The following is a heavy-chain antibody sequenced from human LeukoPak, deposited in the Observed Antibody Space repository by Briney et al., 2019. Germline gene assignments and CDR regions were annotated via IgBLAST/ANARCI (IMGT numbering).Heavy chain of an antibody. J-gene: IGHJ3*02. CDR2: IYYSGST. Sequence: SETLSLTCTVSGGSISSYYWSWIRQPPGKGLEWIGYIYYSGSTNYNPSLKSRVTISVDTSKNQLSLKLSSVTAADTAVYYCARELIFMATGAFDIWGQGTMDTVSS. CDR3: ARELIFMATGAFDI. V-gene: IGHV4-59*01. CDR1: GGSISSYY. D-gene: IGHD2/OR15-2a*01.